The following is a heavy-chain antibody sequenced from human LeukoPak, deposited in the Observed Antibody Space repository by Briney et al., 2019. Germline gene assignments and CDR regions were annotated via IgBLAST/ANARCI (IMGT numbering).Heavy chain of an antibody. D-gene: IGHD6-19*01. J-gene: IGHJ4*02. CDR1: GFTFSGSD. CDR2: VQTKPKSYAT. Sequence: GGSLRLSCAASGFTFSGSDIHWVRQASGKGLYWVGRVQTKPKSYATAYAASLKGRFIISRDDSVNTAYLQMNSLRTEDTAVYYCTTYRSGHYWGQGTLVTVSS. CDR3: TTYRSGHY. V-gene: IGHV3-73*01.